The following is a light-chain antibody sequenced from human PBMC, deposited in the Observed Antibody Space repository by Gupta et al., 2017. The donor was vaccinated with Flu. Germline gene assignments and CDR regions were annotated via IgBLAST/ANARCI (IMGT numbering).Light chain of an antibody. V-gene: IGKV3-20*01. Sequence: PGTLSLSPGERATLSCRASQSVSSSYLAWYQQKPGQAPRLLIYGASSRATGIPDRFSGSGSGTDFTLTISRLEPEDFAVYYCQQYGSSPAFGGGTKVEIK. J-gene: IGKJ4*01. CDR3: QQYGSSPA. CDR2: GAS. CDR1: QSVSSSY.